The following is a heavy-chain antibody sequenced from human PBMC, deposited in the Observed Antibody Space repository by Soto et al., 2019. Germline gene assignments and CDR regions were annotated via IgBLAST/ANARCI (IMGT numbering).Heavy chain of an antibody. J-gene: IGHJ6*02. CDR2: INPSGGST. D-gene: IGHD2-8*01. Sequence: QVQLVQSGAEVKKPGASVKVSCKASGYTFTSYYMHWVRQAPGQGLEWMGIINPSGGSTSYAQKFQGRVTMTRDTSTSTVYMELSSLRSEDTAVYYCGRGCTNCVCYTGTYYGMGVWGQGTTVTVSS. CDR1: GYTFTSYY. CDR3: GRGCTNCVCYTGTYYGMGV. V-gene: IGHV1-46*01.